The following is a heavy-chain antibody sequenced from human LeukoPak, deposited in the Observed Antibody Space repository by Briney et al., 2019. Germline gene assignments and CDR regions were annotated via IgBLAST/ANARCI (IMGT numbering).Heavy chain of an antibody. V-gene: IGHV3-43*01. Sequence: PGGSLRLSCVASGFTFHHYSMHWVRQPPGKGLEWVSLISWDGGITYYADSVRGRFTISRDDSKNSLSLEMNSLRTEDTALYYCAKDSNTGGYSFGSWGQGTLVTVTS. J-gene: IGHJ4*02. CDR1: GFTFHHYS. CDR2: ISWDGGIT. CDR3: AKDSNTGGYSFGS. D-gene: IGHD5-12*01.